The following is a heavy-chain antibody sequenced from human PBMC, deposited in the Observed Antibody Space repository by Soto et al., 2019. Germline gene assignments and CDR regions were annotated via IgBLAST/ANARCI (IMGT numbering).Heavy chain of an antibody. J-gene: IGHJ6*02. V-gene: IGHV1-69*13. D-gene: IGHD6-6*01. Sequence: ASVKVSCKASGGTFSSYAISWVRQAPGQGLEWMGGIIPIFGTANYAQKFQGRVTIAADESTSTAYMELSSLRSEDTAVYYCARDAVAARRDYYYYYGMDVWGQGTTVTVSS. CDR1: GGTFSSYA. CDR2: IIPIFGTA. CDR3: ARDAVAARRDYYYYYGMDV.